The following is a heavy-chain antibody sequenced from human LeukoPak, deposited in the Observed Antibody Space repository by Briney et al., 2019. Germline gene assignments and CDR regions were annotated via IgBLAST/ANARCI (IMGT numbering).Heavy chain of an antibody. CDR2: ITGCGGIT. CDR3: AKWGDYDVLTGYYDPDY. Sequence: GGSLRLSCVASGFTFSNYAMSWVRQAPWKGLEGVSAITGCGGITYYADSVKGRFTISRENSKNTLYLQMNSLRAEDTAVYYCAKWGDYDVLTGYYDPDYWGQGTLVTVSS. J-gene: IGHJ4*02. CDR1: GFTFSNYA. V-gene: IGHV3-23*01. D-gene: IGHD3-9*01.